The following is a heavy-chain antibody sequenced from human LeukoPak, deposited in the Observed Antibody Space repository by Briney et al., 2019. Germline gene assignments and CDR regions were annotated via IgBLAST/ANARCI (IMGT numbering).Heavy chain of an antibody. D-gene: IGHD3-10*01. Sequence: GGSLRLSCAACGFTFSSYAMHWVRQAPGKGLEWVAVISYDGSNKYYADSVKGRFTISRDNSKNTLYLQMNSLRAEDTAVYYCARNLWFGELLWASPIDYWGQGTLVTVSS. V-gene: IGHV3-30-3*01. J-gene: IGHJ4*02. CDR2: ISYDGSNK. CDR3: ARNLWFGELLWASPIDY. CDR1: GFTFSSYA.